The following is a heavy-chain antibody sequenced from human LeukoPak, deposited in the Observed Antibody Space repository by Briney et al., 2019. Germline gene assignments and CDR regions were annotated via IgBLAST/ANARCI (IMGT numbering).Heavy chain of an antibody. Sequence: SETLSLTCTVSGGSISSYYWSWIRQPPGKGLEWIGYIYYSGSTNYNPSLKSRVTISVDTSKNQFSLKLSSVTAADTAVYYCARRAWGEWYFDLWGRGTLVTVSS. CDR3: ARRAWGEWYFDL. V-gene: IGHV4-59*08. D-gene: IGHD7-27*01. CDR1: GGSISSYY. J-gene: IGHJ2*01. CDR2: IYYSGST.